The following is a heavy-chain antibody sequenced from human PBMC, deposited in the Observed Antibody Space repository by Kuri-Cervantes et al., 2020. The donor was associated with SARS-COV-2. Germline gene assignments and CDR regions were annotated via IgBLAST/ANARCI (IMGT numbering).Heavy chain of an antibody. Sequence: GESLKISFAASGFTFSSYAMSWVRQAPGKGLEWVSASSGSGGSTYYADPVKGRFTISRDNSKNTLYLQMNSLRAEDTAVYYCAKDINYYDSSGYYYSHDAFDIWGQGTMVTVSS. CDR2: SSGSGGST. J-gene: IGHJ3*02. V-gene: IGHV3-23*01. CDR1: GFTFSSYA. D-gene: IGHD3-22*01. CDR3: AKDINYYDSSGYYYSHDAFDI.